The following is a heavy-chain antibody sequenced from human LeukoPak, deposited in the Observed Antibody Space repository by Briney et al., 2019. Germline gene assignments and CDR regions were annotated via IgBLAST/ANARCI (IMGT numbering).Heavy chain of an antibody. Sequence: KPSETLSLTCAFYGGSFSAYYRSWIRQPPGKGLEWIGSIYYSGSTYYNPSLKSRVTISVDTSKNQFSLKLSSVTAADTAVYYCARELFTYYGSGSTNFDYWGQGTLVTVSS. J-gene: IGHJ4*02. CDR2: IYYSGST. CDR3: ARELFTYYGSGSTNFDY. D-gene: IGHD3-10*01. CDR1: GGSFSAYY. V-gene: IGHV4-34*01.